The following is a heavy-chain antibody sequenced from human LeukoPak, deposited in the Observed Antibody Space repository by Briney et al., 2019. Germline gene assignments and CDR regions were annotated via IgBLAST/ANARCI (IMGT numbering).Heavy chain of an antibody. Sequence: SETLSLTCAVYGGSFSGYYWSWIRQPPGKGLEWIGEINHSGSTNYNPSLKSRVTISVDTSKNQFSLKLSSVTAADTAVYYCASGGQQQLGSNYWGQGTLVTVSS. V-gene: IGHV4-34*01. CDR3: ASGGQQQLGSNY. CDR1: GGSFSGYY. J-gene: IGHJ4*02. CDR2: INHSGST. D-gene: IGHD6-13*01.